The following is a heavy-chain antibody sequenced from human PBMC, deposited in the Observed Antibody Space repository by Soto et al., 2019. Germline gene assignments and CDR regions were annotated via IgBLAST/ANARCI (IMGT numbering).Heavy chain of an antibody. CDR1: GVALRSYA. CDR3: AKNNWGGYSVSGLVV. Sequence: LNRARTGVALRSYAIIGVRQAPGKGLEWVSAISGSGGSTYYADSVKGRFTISRDNSKNTLYLQMNSLRAEDTAVYYGAKNNWGGYSVSGLVVWR. D-gene: IGHD3-3*01. V-gene: IGHV3-23*01. J-gene: IGHJ6*02. CDR2: ISGSGGST.